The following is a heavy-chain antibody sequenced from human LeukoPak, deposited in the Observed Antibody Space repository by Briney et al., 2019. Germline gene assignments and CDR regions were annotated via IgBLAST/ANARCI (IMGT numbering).Heavy chain of an antibody. D-gene: IGHD3-22*01. CDR3: ATYYSDTSARD. Sequence: GASVTVSCTASGHTFTAYYMFWVRQAPGQGLEWMGWINPNNGGTNYAPKFQGRVTMTRDTSISTAYMELSSLRSDDTAVYFCATYYSDTSARDWGQGTLVTVSS. CDR1: GHTFTAYY. J-gene: IGHJ4*02. CDR2: INPNNGGT. V-gene: IGHV1-2*02.